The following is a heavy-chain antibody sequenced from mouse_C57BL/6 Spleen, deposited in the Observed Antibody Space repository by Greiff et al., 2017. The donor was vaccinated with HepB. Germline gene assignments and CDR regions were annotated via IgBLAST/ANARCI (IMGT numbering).Heavy chain of an antibody. V-gene: IGHV1-5*01. Sequence: VQLQQSGTVLARPGASVKMSCKTSGYTFTSYWMHWVKQRPGQGLEWIGAIYPGNSDTSYNQKFKGKAKLTAVTSASTAYMELSSLTNEDSAVYYCTRSAYYGNYGFDYWGQGTTLTVSS. D-gene: IGHD2-10*01. CDR2: IYPGNSDT. CDR1: GYTFTSYW. CDR3: TRSAYYGNYGFDY. J-gene: IGHJ2*01.